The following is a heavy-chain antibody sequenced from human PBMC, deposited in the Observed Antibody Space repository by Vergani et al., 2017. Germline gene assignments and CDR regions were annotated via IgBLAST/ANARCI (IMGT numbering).Heavy chain of an antibody. Sequence: QVQLQQWGAGLLKPSETLSLTCAVYGGSFSGYYWSWIRQPPGXGLEWIGEINHSGSTNYNLSLKSRVTISVDTSKNQFSLKLSSVTAADTAVYYCARGRGIQLWFDYYYYYGMDVWGQGTTVTVSS. J-gene: IGHJ6*02. V-gene: IGHV4-34*01. CDR2: INHSGST. D-gene: IGHD5-18*01. CDR3: ARGRGIQLWFDYYYYYGMDV. CDR1: GGSFSGYY.